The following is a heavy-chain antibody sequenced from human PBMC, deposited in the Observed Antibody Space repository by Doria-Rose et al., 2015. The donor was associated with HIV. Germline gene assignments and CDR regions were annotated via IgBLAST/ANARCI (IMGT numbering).Heavy chain of an antibody. J-gene: IGHJ4*02. Sequence: QITLKESGPVLVKPTETLTLTCTVSGVSLSSPGMGVSRIRQPPGKALEWLANMFSDDERSYKTALKSRLTSSRGTSKSQVVLTMTDMDPVDTATYYCARIKSSRWYHKYYFDFWGQGTLVIVSA. CDR2: MFSDDER. CDR3: ARIKSSRWYHKYYFDF. D-gene: IGHD6-13*01. V-gene: IGHV2-26*01. CDR1: GVSLSSPGMG.